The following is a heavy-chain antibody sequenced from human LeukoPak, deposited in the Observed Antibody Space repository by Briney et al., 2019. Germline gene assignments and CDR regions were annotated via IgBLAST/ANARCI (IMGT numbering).Heavy chain of an antibody. V-gene: IGHV3-11*01. D-gene: IGHD2-15*01. CDR1: GFTFSDYY. CDR2: ISSSGRTI. Sequence: PGGSLRLSCAASGFTFSDYYMSWIRQAPGKGLEWVSYISSSGRTIYYADSVKGRFTISRDNAKNSLYLQMNSLRAEDTAVYYCGRVSESLVNGGVSWSFDNWGQGTLVTVSS. CDR3: GRVSESLVNGGVSWSFDN. J-gene: IGHJ4*02.